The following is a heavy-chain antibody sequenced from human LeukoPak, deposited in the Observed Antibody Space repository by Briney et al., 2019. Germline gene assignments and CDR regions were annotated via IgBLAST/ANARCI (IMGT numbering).Heavy chain of an antibody. D-gene: IGHD2-2*01. J-gene: IGHJ4*02. CDR1: GYTFTGYY. V-gene: IGHV1-2*02. CDR3: ARAKPYTSPNDY. CDR2: INPNSGGT. Sequence: ASVKVSCKASGYTFTGYYMHWVRQAPGQGLEWMGWINPNSGGTNYAQKFQGRVTMTWDTSISTAYMELSRLRSDDTAVYYCARAKPYTSPNDYWGQGTLVTVSS.